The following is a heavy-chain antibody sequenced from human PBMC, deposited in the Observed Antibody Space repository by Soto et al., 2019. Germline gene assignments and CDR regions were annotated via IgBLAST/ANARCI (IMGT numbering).Heavy chain of an antibody. V-gene: IGHV1-2*02. CDR3: AREGGGSYSGNSGIAFDY. J-gene: IGHJ4*02. CDR2: INPNGGT. Sequence: QVQLVQSGAEVKKPEASVKVSCKASEYTFTGYYLHWVRQAPGQGLEWMGWINPNGGTNYAQKFQGRVTMTSYTSISTADMERSRLRSDDTALYYCAREGGGSYSGNSGIAFDYWGQGTLVTVSS. CDR1: EYTFTGYY. D-gene: IGHD6-13*01.